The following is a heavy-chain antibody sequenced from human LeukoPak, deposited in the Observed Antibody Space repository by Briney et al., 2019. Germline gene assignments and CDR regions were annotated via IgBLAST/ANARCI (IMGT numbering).Heavy chain of an antibody. CDR2: LPHDGTTA. D-gene: IGHD3-3*01. CDR1: GYIFSDHA. J-gene: IGHJ5*02. CDR3: ARGLKSLNYDFWSGYSSCWFDP. V-gene: IGHV3-30*04. Sequence: GRSLRLSCAASGYIFSDHAMHWVRQAPGKGLEWLAYLPHDGTTAYYANSVKGRLTISRDNSKNTLFLQLSSLRTEDTAVYYCARGLKSLNYDFWSGYSSCWFDPWGQGTLVTVSS.